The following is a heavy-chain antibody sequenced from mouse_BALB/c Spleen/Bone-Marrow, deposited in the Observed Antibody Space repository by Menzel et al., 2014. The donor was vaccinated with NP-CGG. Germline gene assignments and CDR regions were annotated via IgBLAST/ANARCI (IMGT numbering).Heavy chain of an antibody. CDR1: GFAFSSYD. CDR3: ARQILRGFAY. D-gene: IGHD1-1*01. J-gene: IGHJ3*01. V-gene: IGHV5-12-1*01. CDR2: ISSGGGST. Sequence: EVQRVESGGGLVKPGGSLKLSCAAPGFAFSSYDMSWVRQTPEKRLEWVAYISSGGGSTYYSDTVKGRFTISRDNAKNTLYLQMSSLKSEDTAMYYCARQILRGFAYWGQGTLVTVSA.